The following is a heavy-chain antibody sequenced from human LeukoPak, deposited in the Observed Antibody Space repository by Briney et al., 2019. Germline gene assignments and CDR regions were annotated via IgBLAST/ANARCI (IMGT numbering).Heavy chain of an antibody. J-gene: IGHJ4*02. Sequence: GRSLRLSCAASGFTFSSYGMHWVRQAPGKGLEWVAVIWYDGSNKYYADSVKGRFTISRDNSKNTLYLQMNSLRADDTAKYYCAKDSPVATWWGQGTLVTVSS. V-gene: IGHV3-33*06. CDR3: AKDSPVATW. D-gene: IGHD1-26*01. CDR1: GFTFSSYG. CDR2: IWYDGSNK.